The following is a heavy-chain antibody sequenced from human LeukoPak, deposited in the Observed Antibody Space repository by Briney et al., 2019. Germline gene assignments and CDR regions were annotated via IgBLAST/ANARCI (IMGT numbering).Heavy chain of an antibody. Sequence: PGRSLRLSCAASGFTFSSYAMHWVRQAPGKGLEWVTVISYDGSNKYYADSVKGRFTISRDNSKNTLYLQMNSLRAEDTAVYYCARDNSQVLLWFGELFDYWGQGTLVTVSS. CDR3: ARDNSQVLLWFGELFDY. J-gene: IGHJ4*02. D-gene: IGHD3-10*01. CDR1: GFTFSSYA. V-gene: IGHV3-30-3*01. CDR2: ISYDGSNK.